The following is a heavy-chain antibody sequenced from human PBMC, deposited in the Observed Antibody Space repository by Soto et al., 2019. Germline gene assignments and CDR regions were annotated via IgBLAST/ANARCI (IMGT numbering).Heavy chain of an antibody. D-gene: IGHD6-25*01. Sequence: ESLKISCKGSGYSFTSYWIGWVRQMPGKGLEWMGIIYPGDSDTRYSPSFQGQVTISADKSISTVYLQWSSLKASDSGIYYCARRTFDSASQNWFDPWGQGTLVTVSS. J-gene: IGHJ5*02. CDR1: GYSFTSYW. CDR2: IYPGDSDT. V-gene: IGHV5-51*01. CDR3: ARRTFDSASQNWFDP.